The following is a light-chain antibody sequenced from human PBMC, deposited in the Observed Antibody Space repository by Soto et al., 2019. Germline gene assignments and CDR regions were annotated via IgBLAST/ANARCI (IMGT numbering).Light chain of an antibody. CDR3: QQYNNWPPFT. Sequence: EIVMTQSPGTLSVSPGERATLSCRASQNIRSNLAWYQQKPGQAPRLLIYETSIRAPGIPARFSGSWSGTEFTLTISSLQSEDFAVYHCQQYNNWPPFTFGPGTKVDIK. J-gene: IGKJ3*01. CDR2: ETS. CDR1: QNIRSN. V-gene: IGKV3-15*01.